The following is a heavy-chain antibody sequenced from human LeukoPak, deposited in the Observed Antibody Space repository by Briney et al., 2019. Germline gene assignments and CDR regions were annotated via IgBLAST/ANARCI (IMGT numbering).Heavy chain of an antibody. CDR2: HYYSGST. J-gene: IGHJ1*01. Sequence: SETLSLTCTVSGGSVSSGSYYWTWIRQPRGKGLEWIGHHYYSGSTNYNPSLKSRVTISKDTSNNQFSLKVTSVTAADTAVYYCARDVVGATYFQLWGQGALVTVSS. CDR1: GGSVSSGSYY. D-gene: IGHD1-26*01. V-gene: IGHV4-61*01. CDR3: ARDVVGATYFQL.